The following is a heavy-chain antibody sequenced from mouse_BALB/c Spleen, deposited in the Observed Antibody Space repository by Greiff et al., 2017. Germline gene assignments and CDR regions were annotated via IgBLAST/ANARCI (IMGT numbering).Heavy chain of an antibody. CDR3: ARGGKKNYFDY. V-gene: IGHV5-9-4*01. J-gene: IGHJ2*01. Sequence: DVKLVESGGGLVKPGGSLKLSCAASGFTFSSYAMSWVRQSPEKRLEWVAEISSGGSYTYYPDTVTGRFTISRDNAKNTLYLEMSSLRSEDTAMYYCARGGKKNYFDYWGQGTTLTVSS. CDR2: ISSGGSYT. CDR1: GFTFSSYA. D-gene: IGHD2-1*01.